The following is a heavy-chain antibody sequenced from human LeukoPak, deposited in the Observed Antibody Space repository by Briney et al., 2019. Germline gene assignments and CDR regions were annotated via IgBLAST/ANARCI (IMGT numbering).Heavy chain of an antibody. V-gene: IGHV4-34*01. CDR1: GGSFSGYY. Sequence: PETLSLTCAVYGGSFSGYYWSWIRQPPGKGLEWIGEINHSGSTNYNPSLKSRVTISVDTSKNQFSLKVSSVTAADTAVYYCATQLTGDVIYYMDVWGKGTTVTVSS. J-gene: IGHJ6*03. D-gene: IGHD7-27*01. CDR2: INHSGST. CDR3: ATQLTGDVIYYMDV.